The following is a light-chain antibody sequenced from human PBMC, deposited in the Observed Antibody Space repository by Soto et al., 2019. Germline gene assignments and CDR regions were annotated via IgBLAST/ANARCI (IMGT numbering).Light chain of an antibody. J-gene: IGKJ5*01. CDR3: QQYNTWPIT. V-gene: IGKV3-15*01. CDR2: RAS. Sequence: EVLMTQSPDTLYVSPGERVTLSCRASQSVSDKLAWYQQKPGQGPRLLVYRASTRTLGIPARFSGSESGTEFTLTISSLQSEDFAIYSCQQYNTWPITFGQGTRLEIK. CDR1: QSVSDK.